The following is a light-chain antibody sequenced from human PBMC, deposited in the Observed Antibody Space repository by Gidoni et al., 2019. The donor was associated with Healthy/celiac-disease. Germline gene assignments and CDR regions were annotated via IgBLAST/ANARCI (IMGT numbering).Light chain of an antibody. Sequence: DIQMTQSPSTLSASVGDRVTITCRASQSISSWLAWYQQKPGKAPKLLIYDASSLESGVPSGFSGSGSGTEFTLTISSLQPDDFATYYGQQYNSYWTFGQGTKVEIK. CDR3: QQYNSYWT. V-gene: IGKV1-5*01. J-gene: IGKJ1*01. CDR2: DAS. CDR1: QSISSW.